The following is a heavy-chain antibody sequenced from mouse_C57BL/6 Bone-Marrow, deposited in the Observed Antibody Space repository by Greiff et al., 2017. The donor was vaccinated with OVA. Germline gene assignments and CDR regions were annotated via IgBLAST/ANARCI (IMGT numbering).Heavy chain of an antibody. CDR1: GYTFTSYW. CDR2: IYPGSGST. CDR3: ARIGGSDYYAMDY. D-gene: IGHD2-14*01. J-gene: IGHJ4*01. V-gene: IGHV1-55*01. Sequence: VQLQQPGAELVKPGASVKMSCKASGYTFTSYWITWVKQRPGQGLEWIGDIYPGSGSTNYNEKFKSKATLTVDTSSSTAYMQLSSLTSEDSAVYYCARIGGSDYYAMDYWGQGTSVTVSS.